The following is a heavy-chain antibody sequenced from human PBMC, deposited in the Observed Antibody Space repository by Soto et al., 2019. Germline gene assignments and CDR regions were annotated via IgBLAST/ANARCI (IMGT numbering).Heavy chain of an antibody. Sequence: QVQLRESGPGLVRPSETLSLTCTVSGGSITGYYWSWIRQPPGTGLEWIGYIYDSGTTTYNAALKSRVTISADTSKNQFSLNLRSVTAADTAVYYCARRNYGEEGYFFDFWGQGLLVTVSS. CDR1: GGSITGYY. D-gene: IGHD4-17*01. CDR3: ARRNYGEEGYFFDF. V-gene: IGHV4-59*08. J-gene: IGHJ4*02. CDR2: IYDSGTT.